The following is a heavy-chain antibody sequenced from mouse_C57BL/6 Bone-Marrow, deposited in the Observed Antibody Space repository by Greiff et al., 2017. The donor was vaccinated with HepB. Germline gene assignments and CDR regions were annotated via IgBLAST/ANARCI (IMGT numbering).Heavy chain of an antibody. CDR3: ASPNYGSSYVDYFDY. J-gene: IGHJ2*01. V-gene: IGHV1-81*01. CDR2: IYPRSGNT. CDR1: GYTFTSYG. D-gene: IGHD1-1*01. Sequence: VKLMESGAELARPGASVKLSCKASGYTFTSYGISWVKQSTGQGLEWIGEIYPRSGNTYYNEKFKGKATLTADKSSSTAYMELRSLTSEDSAVYFCASPNYGSSYVDYFDYWGQGTTLTVSS.